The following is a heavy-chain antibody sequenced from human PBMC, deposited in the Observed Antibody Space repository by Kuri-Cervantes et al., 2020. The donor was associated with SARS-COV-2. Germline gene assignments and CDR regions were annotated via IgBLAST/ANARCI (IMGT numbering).Heavy chain of an antibody. D-gene: IGHD3-3*01. CDR2: MKTKGHGETT. J-gene: IGHJ4*02. CDR1: GFTLANYA. Sequence: GESLKISCVASGFTLANYALTWVRQAPGKGPEWVASMKTKGHGETTEYAASVEGRFMISRDDSKSIAYLEMNSLKTEDTGVYYCVRAVNDVWSGFRSYWGQGTLVTVSS. V-gene: IGHV3-49*02. CDR3: VRAVNDVWSGFRSY.